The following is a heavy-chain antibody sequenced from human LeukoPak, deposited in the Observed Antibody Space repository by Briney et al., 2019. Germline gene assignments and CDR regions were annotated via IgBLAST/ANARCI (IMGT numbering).Heavy chain of an antibody. CDR1: GFTLTNAW. J-gene: IGHJ6*03. Sequence: GGSLRLSCAASGFTLTNAWMSWVRQAPGKGLEWVSSIGGRGGSAYYADSVKGRFTISRDNSKNTLCLRMNSLRAEDTAVYYCAKQGRDWLRDYYYYMDVWGKGTTVTISS. CDR3: AKQGRDWLRDYYYYMDV. D-gene: IGHD3-9*01. V-gene: IGHV3-23*01. CDR2: IGGRGGSA.